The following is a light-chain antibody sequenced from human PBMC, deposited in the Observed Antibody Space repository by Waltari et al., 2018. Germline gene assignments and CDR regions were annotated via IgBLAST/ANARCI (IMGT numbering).Light chain of an antibody. J-gene: IGLJ3*02. CDR1: SSDVGSYNR. CDR2: SVT. CDR3: NSFTSGNTWV. V-gene: IGLV2-18*02. Sequence: QSALTQPPSVSGSPGQSVTISCTGASSDVGSYNRVSWYQQPPGTVPNLWIYSVTNRPSGVPGRLSGSKSGNTASLTISGLQAEDEGDYYCNSFTSGNTWVFGGGTKLTVL.